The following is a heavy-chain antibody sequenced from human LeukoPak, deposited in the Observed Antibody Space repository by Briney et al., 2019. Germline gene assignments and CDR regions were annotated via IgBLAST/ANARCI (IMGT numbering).Heavy chain of an antibody. D-gene: IGHD6-13*01. CDR1: GGSFSGYY. CDR2: INHSGST. J-gene: IGHJ4*02. CDR3: ATQPSSSHWYYFDY. V-gene: IGHV4-34*01. Sequence: PSETLSLTCAVYGGSFSGYYWSWIRQPPGKGLEWIGEINHSGSTNYNPSLKSRVTISVDTSKNQFSLKLSSVTSADTAVYYCATQPSSSHWYYFDYWGQGALVTVSS.